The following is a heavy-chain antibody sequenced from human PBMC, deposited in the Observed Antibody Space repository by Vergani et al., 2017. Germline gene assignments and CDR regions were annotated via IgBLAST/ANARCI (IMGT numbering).Heavy chain of an antibody. Sequence: QVQLQQWGAGLLKPSETLSLTCAVYGGSFSGYYWSWIRQPPGKGLEWIGEINHSGSTNYNPPLKSRVTISVDTSKNQFSLKLSSVTAADTAVYYCARANRNRRGTYYYYYMDVWGKGTTVTVSS. CDR3: ARANRNRRGTYYYYYMDV. CDR2: INHSGST. J-gene: IGHJ6*03. CDR1: GGSFSGYY. D-gene: IGHD2/OR15-2a*01. V-gene: IGHV4-34*01.